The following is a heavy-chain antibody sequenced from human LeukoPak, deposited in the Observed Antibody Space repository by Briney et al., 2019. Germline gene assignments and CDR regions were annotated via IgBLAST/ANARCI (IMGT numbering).Heavy chain of an antibody. CDR2: ISSSSSYI. CDR3: ARGHYYYYYYMDV. V-gene: IGHV3-11*06. Sequence: LSLTCTVSGGSISSGDYYWSWIRQAPGKGLEWVSSISSSSSYIYYADSVKGRFTISRDNAKNSLYLQMNSLRAEDTAVYYCARGHYYYYYYMDVWGKGTTVTVSS. CDR1: GGSISSGDYY. J-gene: IGHJ6*03.